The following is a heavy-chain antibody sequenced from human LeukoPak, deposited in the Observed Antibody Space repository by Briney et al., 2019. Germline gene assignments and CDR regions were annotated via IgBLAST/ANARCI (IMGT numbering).Heavy chain of an antibody. D-gene: IGHD3-22*01. Sequence: PGGSLRLSCTVSGFSLSSYAMSWVRRAPGKGLEWVAVISYDGYNKYYADSVRGRFTISRDNSRNTLYLQLNNLRAEDTAIYYCAKAYGTNGYYQLPIDFWGQGTLVTVSS. CDR2: ISYDGYNK. CDR1: GFSLSSYA. CDR3: AKAYGTNGYYQLPIDF. V-gene: IGHV3-30*04. J-gene: IGHJ4*02.